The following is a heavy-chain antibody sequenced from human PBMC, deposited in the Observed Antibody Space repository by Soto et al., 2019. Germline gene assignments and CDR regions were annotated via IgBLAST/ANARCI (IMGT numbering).Heavy chain of an antibody. CDR1: GFTFSNYW. D-gene: IGHD3-9*01. CDR3: ARSLRFFDSNFDY. V-gene: IGHV3-74*01. J-gene: IGHJ4*02. Sequence: GGSLRLSCAASGFTFSNYWMDWVRQAPGKGLVWVSRIKRDGSSISYADSVKGRVTISRDNAKNTLYLQMNSLRAEDTAVYYCARSLRFFDSNFDYWGQGALVTVSS. CDR2: IKRDGSSI.